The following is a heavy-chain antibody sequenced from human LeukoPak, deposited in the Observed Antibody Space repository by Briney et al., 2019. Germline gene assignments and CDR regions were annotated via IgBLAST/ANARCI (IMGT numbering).Heavy chain of an antibody. CDR3: AREVTIFGVVTDDAFDI. J-gene: IGHJ3*02. CDR1: GYSISSGYY. Sequence: SETLSLTCAVSGYSISSGYYWGWIRQPPGKGLEWIGSIYHSGSTYYNPSLKSRVTISVDTSKNQFSLKLSSVTAADTAVYYCAREVTIFGVVTDDAFDIWGQGTMVTVSS. D-gene: IGHD3-3*01. V-gene: IGHV4-38-2*02. CDR2: IYHSGST.